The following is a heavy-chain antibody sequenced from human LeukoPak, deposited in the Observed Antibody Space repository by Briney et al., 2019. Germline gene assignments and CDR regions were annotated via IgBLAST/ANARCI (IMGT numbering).Heavy chain of an antibody. V-gene: IGHV1-2*02. Sequence: ASVKVSCKSSGYTFTGYYMHWVRQAPGQGLEWMGWINPNSGGTNYAQKFQGRATMTRDTSISTAYMELSRLRSDDTAVYYCASLGYSYGYRDYWGQGTLVTVSS. CDR2: INPNSGGT. J-gene: IGHJ4*02. CDR3: ASLGYSYGYRDY. D-gene: IGHD5-18*01. CDR1: GYTFTGYY.